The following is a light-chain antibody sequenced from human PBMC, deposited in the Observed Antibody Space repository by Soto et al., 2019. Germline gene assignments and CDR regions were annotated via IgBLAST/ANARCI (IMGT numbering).Light chain of an antibody. CDR1: QGIAPY. CDR2: ATS. J-gene: IGKJ4*01. Sequence: DVQMTQSPSSLSAFVGDRVTITCRASQGIAPYLAWIQQKPGKVPKLLLYATSTLQAGVPCRFSGSRSGTEFTLTINSRQPEDVETYYCQIYNSVPLTFGGGNKVEIK. V-gene: IGKV1-27*01. CDR3: QIYNSVPLT.